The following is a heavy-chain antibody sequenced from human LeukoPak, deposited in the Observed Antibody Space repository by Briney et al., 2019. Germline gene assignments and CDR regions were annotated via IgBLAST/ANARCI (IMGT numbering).Heavy chain of an antibody. CDR1: GYTFTDYY. D-gene: IGHD2-2*01. Sequence: ASVKVSCKASGYTFTDYYIHWVRQAPGQGLEWMGWINPNSDATNSAQKFQGRVTMTRDTSISTAYMELSGLRSDDTAVYYCAAEYCSGASCHGAFDYWGQGTLVTVSS. J-gene: IGHJ4*02. CDR2: INPNSDAT. CDR3: AAEYCSGASCHGAFDY. V-gene: IGHV1-2*02.